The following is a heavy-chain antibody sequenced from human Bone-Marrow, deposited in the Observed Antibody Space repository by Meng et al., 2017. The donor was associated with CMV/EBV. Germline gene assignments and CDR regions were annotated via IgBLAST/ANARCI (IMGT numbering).Heavy chain of an antibody. CDR2: INPNSGGT. Sequence: ASVKVSCKASGYTFTGYYMHWVRQAPGQGLEWMGWINPNSGGTNYAQKFQGRVTMTRDTSISTAYMELSRLRSDDTAVYYCARGAVLRFLEWLHYYYYYGMDVWGQGTTVTLSS. J-gene: IGHJ6*02. D-gene: IGHD3-3*01. CDR1: GYTFTGYY. CDR3: ARGAVLRFLEWLHYYYYYGMDV. V-gene: IGHV1-2*02.